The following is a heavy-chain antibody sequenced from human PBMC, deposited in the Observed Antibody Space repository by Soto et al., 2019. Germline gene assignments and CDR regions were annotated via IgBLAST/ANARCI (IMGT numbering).Heavy chain of an antibody. Sequence: QLQLQESGPGLVKPSETLSLTCTVSGGSISSSSYYWGWIRQPPGKGLEWIGSIYNSGSTYYNPSLKSRVTISVDTSKNQFSLKLSSVSAADTAVYYCARHGQWLLIWGQGTLVTVSS. CDR3: ARHGQWLLI. V-gene: IGHV4-39*01. D-gene: IGHD6-19*01. CDR2: IYNSGST. CDR1: GGSISSSSYY. J-gene: IGHJ4*02.